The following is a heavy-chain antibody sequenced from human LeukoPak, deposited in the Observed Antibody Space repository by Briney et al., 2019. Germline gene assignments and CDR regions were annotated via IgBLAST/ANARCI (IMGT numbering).Heavy chain of an antibody. D-gene: IGHD3-22*01. V-gene: IGHV4-30-4*01. Sequence: PSQTLSLTCTVSGGSISSGDYYWSWIRQPPGKGLEWIGYIYYSGSTYYNPSLKSRVTISVDTSKNQFSLKLSSVTAADTAVYYCARGDSSGSNWFDPWGQGTLATVSS. CDR2: IYYSGST. CDR1: GGSISSGDYY. J-gene: IGHJ5*02. CDR3: ARGDSSGSNWFDP.